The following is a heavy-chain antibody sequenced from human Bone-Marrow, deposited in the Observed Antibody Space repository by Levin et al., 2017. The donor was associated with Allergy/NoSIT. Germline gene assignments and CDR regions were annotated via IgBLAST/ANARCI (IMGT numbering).Heavy chain of an antibody. V-gene: IGHV4-59*01. CDR1: GGSISSYY. Sequence: SETLSLTCTVSGGSISSYYWTWIRQAPEKRLECIGYIYYNGKSNYNPSLKTRVSISVDTSKNLFSLSLSSVTAADSAIYYCARAIPSGGNSYYYYYMDVWGKGITVTVSS. CDR3: ARAIPSGGNSYYYYYMDV. J-gene: IGHJ6*03. D-gene: IGHD4-23*01. CDR2: IYYNGKS.